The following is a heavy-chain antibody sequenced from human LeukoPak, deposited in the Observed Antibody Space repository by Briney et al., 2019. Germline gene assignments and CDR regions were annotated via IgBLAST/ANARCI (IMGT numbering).Heavy chain of an antibody. D-gene: IGHD1-26*01. Sequence: ASVKVSFKASGYTFTMYYIHWVRPAPGQGLAWMGMINPSDGATTYSQRFQGRVTIIRDMSTTTVYMELRSLRSEATAVYFCAREQSGGLSGNLGGLFASYYTYYYMDVWGRGTTVTVSS. CDR2: INPSDGAT. CDR1: GYTFTMYY. CDR3: AREQSGGLSGNLGGLFASYYTYYYMDV. J-gene: IGHJ6*03. V-gene: IGHV1-46*01.